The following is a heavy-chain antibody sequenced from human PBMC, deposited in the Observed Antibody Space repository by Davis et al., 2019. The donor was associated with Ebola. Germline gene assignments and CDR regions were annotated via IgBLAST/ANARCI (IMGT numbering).Heavy chain of an antibody. CDR3: SRRVVADDH. J-gene: IGHJ4*02. Sequence: GESLKISCAASGFTFSGFEMNWVRQAPGKGLEWISYISSSGTTIYYADSVRGRFTISRDNARNSMYLQMNSLRVEDTAVYYCSRRVVADDHWGQGTLVTVSS. CDR1: GFTFSGFE. D-gene: IGHD2-15*01. V-gene: IGHV3-48*03. CDR2: ISSSGTTI.